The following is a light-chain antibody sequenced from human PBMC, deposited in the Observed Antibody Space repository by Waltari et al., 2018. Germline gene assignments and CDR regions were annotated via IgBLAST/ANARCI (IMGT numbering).Light chain of an antibody. CDR3: QRYVRLPVT. Sequence: EIVLTQSPGTLSLSPGERVTLSCRASQSVGRSLAWYQQRPGQAPRLLLYDAFTRATGVADRFSGSGSGTDFSLTISRLDPEDFAVYYCQRYVRLPVTFGQGTKVEIK. CDR2: DAF. J-gene: IGKJ1*01. V-gene: IGKV3-20*01. CDR1: QSVGRS.